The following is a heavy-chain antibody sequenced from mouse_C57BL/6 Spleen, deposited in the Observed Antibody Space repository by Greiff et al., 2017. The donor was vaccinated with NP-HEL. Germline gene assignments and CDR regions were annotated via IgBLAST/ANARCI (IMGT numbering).Heavy chain of an antibody. D-gene: IGHD2-3*01. CDR2: ISYDGSN. V-gene: IGHV3-6*01. CDR1: GYSITSGYY. J-gene: IGHJ2*01. CDR3: AKIYDGYYYFDY. Sequence: VQLKESGPGLVKPSQSLSLTCSVTGYSITSGYYWNWIRQFPGNKLEWMGYISYDGSNNYNPSLKNRISITRDTSKNQFFLKLNSVTTEDTATYYCAKIYDGYYYFDYWGQGTTLTVSS.